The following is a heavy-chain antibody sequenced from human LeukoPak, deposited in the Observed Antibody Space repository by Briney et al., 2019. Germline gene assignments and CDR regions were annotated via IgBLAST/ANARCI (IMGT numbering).Heavy chain of an antibody. CDR1: GCTFSSYS. Sequence: GGSLRLSCAASGCTFSSYSMNWVRQAPGKGLEWVSYISSSSSYIYYADSVKGRFTISRDNAKNSLYLQMNSLRAEDTAVYYCARDPQYGSEINSFDYWGQGTLVTVSS. CDR2: ISSSSSYI. J-gene: IGHJ4*02. V-gene: IGHV3-21*01. CDR3: ARDPQYGSEINSFDY. D-gene: IGHD3-10*01.